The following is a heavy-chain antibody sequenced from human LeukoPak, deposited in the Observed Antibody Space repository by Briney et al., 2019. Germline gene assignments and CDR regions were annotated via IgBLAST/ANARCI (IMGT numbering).Heavy chain of an antibody. CDR3: ARSLGSGSGSYRGVKY. Sequence: VASVKVSCKASGYTFTSYDINWVRQATGQGLEWMGWMNPNSGNTGYAQKFQGRVTITRNTSINTAYMDLSSLRSEDTAVYYCARSLGSGSGSYRGVKYWGQGTLVTVSS. V-gene: IGHV1-8*03. D-gene: IGHD3-10*01. CDR2: MNPNSGNT. J-gene: IGHJ4*02. CDR1: GYTFTSYD.